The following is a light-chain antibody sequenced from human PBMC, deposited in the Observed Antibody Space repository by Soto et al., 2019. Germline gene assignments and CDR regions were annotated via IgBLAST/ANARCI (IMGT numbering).Light chain of an antibody. Sequence: DIQMTQSPSTLSASVGDRVTITCRASQSISSWLAWYQQEPGRAPKLLIYDASTLESGVPSRFSGSGSETEFTLTISRLQPDDFATYFCHSRAFGQGTRLEIK. CDR3: HSRA. CDR2: DAS. V-gene: IGKV1-5*01. CDR1: QSISSW. J-gene: IGKJ5*01.